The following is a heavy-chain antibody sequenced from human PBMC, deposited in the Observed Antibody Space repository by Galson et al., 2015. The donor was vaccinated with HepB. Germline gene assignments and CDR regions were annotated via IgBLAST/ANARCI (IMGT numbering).Heavy chain of an antibody. J-gene: IGHJ6*02. CDR2: IWYDGSTK. D-gene: IGHD2-2*01. CDR1: GFTFSSYG. Sequence: SLRLSCAASGFTFSSYGMHWVRQAPGKGLEWVAVIWYDGSTKYYADSVKGRFTISRDNSKNTLYLQMNSLRAEDTAVYYCARDWLRYCSSTSCYPYYGMDVWGQGTTVTVSS. V-gene: IGHV3-33*08. CDR3: ARDWLRYCSSTSCYPYYGMDV.